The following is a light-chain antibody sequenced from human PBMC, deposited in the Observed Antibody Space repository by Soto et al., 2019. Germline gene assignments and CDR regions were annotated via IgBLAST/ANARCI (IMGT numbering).Light chain of an antibody. Sequence: ELVLTQSPASLSLSPGERANVSCRASQSVPRHLAWYQQRPGLPPRLLIYDASSRATGVPDRFSGSGSGTDFILTISSLEPEDFAVYYCQQSSNWPPEITFGQGTRLEI. CDR1: QSVPRH. CDR3: QQSSNWPPEIT. V-gene: IGKV3-11*01. J-gene: IGKJ5*01. CDR2: DAS.